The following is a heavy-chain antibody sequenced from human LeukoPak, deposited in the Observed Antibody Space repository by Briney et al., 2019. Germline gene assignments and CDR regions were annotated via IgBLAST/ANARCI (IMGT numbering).Heavy chain of an antibody. J-gene: IGHJ4*02. V-gene: IGHV3-74*01. CDR1: GFTFSTYW. D-gene: IGHD5-12*01. CDR3: ARDTGGYAFN. CDR2: INTDGSTT. Sequence: GGSLRLSCAASGFTFSTYWMHWVRHAPGKGLVWVSLINTDGSTTTYADSVKGRFTISRDNAKNTLYLQMNSLRAEDTAVYYCARDTGGYAFNWGQGTLVTVSS.